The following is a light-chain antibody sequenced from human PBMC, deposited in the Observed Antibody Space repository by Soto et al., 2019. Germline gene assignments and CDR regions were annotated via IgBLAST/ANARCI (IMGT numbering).Light chain of an antibody. CDR1: SSDVGVYNY. Sequence: QSVLTQPASVSGSPGQSITISCTGTSSDVGVYNYVSWYQRHPGKAPKVMIYDVSNRPSGVSNRFSGSKSGNTASLTISGLQAEDAADYYWRSNTSNNTLGLFFGTGTKLTVL. J-gene: IGLJ1*01. CDR3: RSNTSNNTLGLF. CDR2: DVS. V-gene: IGLV2-14*03.